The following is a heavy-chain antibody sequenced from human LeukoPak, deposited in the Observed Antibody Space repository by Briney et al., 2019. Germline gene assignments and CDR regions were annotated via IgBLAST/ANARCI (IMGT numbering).Heavy chain of an antibody. CDR3: AFLGQDSMFDY. CDR1: GGSFSGYY. V-gene: IGHV4-34*01. CDR2: INHSGST. D-gene: IGHD2-15*01. J-gene: IGHJ4*02. Sequence: PSETLSLTCAVYGGSFSGYYWSWIRQPPGKGLEWIGEINHSGSTNYNPSLKSRVTISVDTSKNQFSLKLSSVTAADTAVYYCAFLGQDSMFDYWGQGTLVTVSS.